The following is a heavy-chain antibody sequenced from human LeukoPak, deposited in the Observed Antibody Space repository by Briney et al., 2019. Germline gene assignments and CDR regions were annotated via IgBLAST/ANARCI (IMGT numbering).Heavy chain of an antibody. CDR3: ARVFGGAYTGPGFDP. J-gene: IGHJ5*02. D-gene: IGHD3-16*01. CDR1: GGSMSHH. Sequence: PSETLSLTCTVSGGSMSHHWSWIRQSPGKGLEWIGYISHTASTNYNPSLKSRVTISVDTSKNQFSLKLSSVTAADTAVYYCARVFGGAYTGPGFDPWGQGTLVTVSS. V-gene: IGHV4-59*11. CDR2: ISHTAST.